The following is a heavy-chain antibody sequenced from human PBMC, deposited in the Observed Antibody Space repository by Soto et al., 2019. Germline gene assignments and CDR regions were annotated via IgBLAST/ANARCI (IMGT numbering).Heavy chain of an antibody. CDR1: GFTFSSYA. V-gene: IGHV3-30-3*01. D-gene: IGHD4-17*01. CDR2: ISYDGSNK. Sequence: GGSLRLSCAASGFTFSSYAMHWVRQAPGKGLEWVAVISYDGSNKYYADSVKGRFTISRDNSKNTLYLQMNSLRAEDTAVYYCAARRTTVHYWCQGTLVTVSS. J-gene: IGHJ4*02. CDR3: AARRTTVHY.